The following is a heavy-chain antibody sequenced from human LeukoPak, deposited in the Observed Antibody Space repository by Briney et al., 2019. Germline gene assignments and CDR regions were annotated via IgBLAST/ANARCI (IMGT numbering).Heavy chain of an antibody. D-gene: IGHD3-22*01. CDR1: GYTFTSYG. Sequence: ASVKVSCKASGYTFTSYGISWVRQAPGQGLEWMGWISAYNGNTNYAQKLQGRVTMTTDTSTSTAYMELRSLRSDDTAVYYCARGARYYDSSGYLSVYWGQGTLVTVSS. V-gene: IGHV1-18*01. CDR2: ISAYNGNT. CDR3: ARGARYYDSSGYLSVY. J-gene: IGHJ4*02.